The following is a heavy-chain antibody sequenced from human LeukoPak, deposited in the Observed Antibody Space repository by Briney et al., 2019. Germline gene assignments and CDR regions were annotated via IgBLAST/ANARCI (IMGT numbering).Heavy chain of an antibody. D-gene: IGHD3-10*01. CDR3: ATGGYGSGSLDH. Sequence: GASVKVSCKVSGYTLTELSMHWVRQAPGKGLEWMGGFDPEDGETIYAQKFQGRVTMTEDTSTDTAYMGLSSLRSEDTAVYYCATGGYGSGSLDHGGQGTLVPVPS. J-gene: IGHJ4*02. CDR2: FDPEDGET. CDR1: GYTLTELS. V-gene: IGHV1-24*01.